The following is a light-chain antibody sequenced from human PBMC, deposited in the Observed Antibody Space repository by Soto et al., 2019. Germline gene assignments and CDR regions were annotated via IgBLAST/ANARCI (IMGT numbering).Light chain of an antibody. CDR3: QQYNDWPSCT. J-gene: IGKJ2*02. CDR2: ATS. V-gene: IGKV3-15*01. CDR1: QSVTSN. Sequence: EIVMTQFPATLSVSPGERATLSCRASQSVTSNLAWYQQRPGQAPRLLIYATSTRATGIPARFSGSGSGTYFTLTISSLQSEDFAVYYCQQYNDWPSCTFGQGTRLEIK.